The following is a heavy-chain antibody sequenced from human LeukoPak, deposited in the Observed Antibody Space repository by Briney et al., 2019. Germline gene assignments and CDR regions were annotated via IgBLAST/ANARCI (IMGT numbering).Heavy chain of an antibody. J-gene: IGHJ4*02. CDR3: ARDPDSSGWYRPFSY. V-gene: IGHV3-30*02. CDR2: IRYDGSNS. CDR1: GFTFSNFD. Sequence: GGSLRLSCAASGFTFSNFDMHWVRQAPGKGLEWVSFIRYDGSNSYYADSVKGRFTISRDNSKNTLYLQMNSLRAEDTAVYYCARDPDSSGWYRPFSYWGQGTLVTVSS. D-gene: IGHD6-19*01.